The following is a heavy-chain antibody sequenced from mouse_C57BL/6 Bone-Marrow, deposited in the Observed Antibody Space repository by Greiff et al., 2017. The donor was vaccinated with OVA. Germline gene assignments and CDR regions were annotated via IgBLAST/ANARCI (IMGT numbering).Heavy chain of an antibody. J-gene: IGHJ4*01. V-gene: IGHV14-4*01. CDR3: TTYDYDGVYYAMDY. CDR1: GFNIKDDY. D-gene: IGHD2-4*01. Sequence: VQLQQSGAELVRPGASVKLSCTASGFNIKDDYMHWVKQRPEQGLEWIGWIDPENGDTEYASKFQGKATLTADTSSNTAYLQLSSLTSEDTAVYYCTTYDYDGVYYAMDYWGQGTSVTVSS. CDR2: IDPENGDT.